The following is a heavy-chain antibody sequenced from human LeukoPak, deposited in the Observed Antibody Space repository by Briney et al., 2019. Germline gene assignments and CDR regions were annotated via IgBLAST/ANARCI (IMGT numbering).Heavy chain of an antibody. J-gene: IGHJ4*02. CDR2: ISSSSSTI. CDR1: GFTFSSYS. CDR3: AREYQQLISTDY. V-gene: IGHV3-48*01. D-gene: IGHD2-2*01. Sequence: PGWALRLSCAASGFTFSSYSMNWVRQAPGNGLEWVSYISSSSSTIYYADSVKGRFTISRDNAQNSLYLQMNSVRAEDTDEYCCAREYQQLISTDYWGQGTLVTVSS.